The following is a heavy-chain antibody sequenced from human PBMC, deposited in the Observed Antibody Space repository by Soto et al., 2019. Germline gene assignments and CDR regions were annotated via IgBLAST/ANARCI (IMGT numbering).Heavy chain of an antibody. Sequence: EVQLLESGGGLAQPGGSLRLSCAASGFTFSSYAMNWVRQAPGKGLEWVSVISGSGGSTYYADSVKGRFTISRDNSKNTLYLQMNSLGAEDTAVYYCAKRATGTYFDYWGQGTLVTVSS. CDR2: ISGSGGST. J-gene: IGHJ4*02. CDR1: GFTFSSYA. D-gene: IGHD1-1*01. CDR3: AKRATGTYFDY. V-gene: IGHV3-23*01.